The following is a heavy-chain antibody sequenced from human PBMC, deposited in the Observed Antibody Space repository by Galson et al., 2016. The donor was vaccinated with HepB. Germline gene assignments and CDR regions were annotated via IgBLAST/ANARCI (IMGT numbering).Heavy chain of an antibody. Sequence: ETLSLTCTVSGGSLSSGGYYWGWIRQPPGKGLEWIASLYYSGSTYYNPSLRSRVTISGDTSKRQFSRNLYSVTAADTAVYYCARIDYDLLKANWFDPSGQGILVTVSS. CDR3: ARIDYDLLKANWFDP. CDR1: GGSLSSGGYY. J-gene: IGHJ5*02. CDR2: LYYSGST. V-gene: IGHV4-39*07. D-gene: IGHD3-9*01.